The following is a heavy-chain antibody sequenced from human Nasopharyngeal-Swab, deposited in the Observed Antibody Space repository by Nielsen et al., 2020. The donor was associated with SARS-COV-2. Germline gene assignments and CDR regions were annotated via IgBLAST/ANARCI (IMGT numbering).Heavy chain of an antibody. CDR3: ARAAAGTYPFDY. D-gene: IGHD6-13*01. Sequence: GESLKISCKGSGYSFTSYWICWVRQMPGKGLEWMGIIYPGDSDTSYSQSFQGQVTISADKSISTVYLQWSSLKASDTAMYYCARAAAGTYPFDYWGQGTLVTVSS. V-gene: IGHV5-51*01. CDR1: GYSFTSYW. J-gene: IGHJ4*02. CDR2: IYPGDSDT.